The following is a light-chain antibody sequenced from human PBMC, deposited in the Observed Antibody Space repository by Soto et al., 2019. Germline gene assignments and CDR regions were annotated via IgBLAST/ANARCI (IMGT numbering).Light chain of an antibody. J-gene: IGKJ1*01. Sequence: IVLTQSPGTVSLSPGERATLSCRASQTGSSKYLAWYKQKPGQAPRLLIYGTSTRATGVPDRFSGSGSGTDFTLTINRLEPEDSAVYYCQRYGTSLTWTFGQGTKVDI. V-gene: IGKV3-20*01. CDR2: GTS. CDR1: QTGSSKY. CDR3: QRYGTSLTWT.